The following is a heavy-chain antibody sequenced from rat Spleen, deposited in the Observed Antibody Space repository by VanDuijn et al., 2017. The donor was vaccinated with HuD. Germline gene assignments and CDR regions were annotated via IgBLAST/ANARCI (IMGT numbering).Heavy chain of an antibody. V-gene: IGHV2-15*01. D-gene: IGHD1-11*01. CDR1: GFSLTSYT. CDR3: TRAFYGGSGYDFDY. Sequence: QVQLKESGPGLVQPSQTLSLTCTVSGFSLTSYTVSWVRQPPGKGLEWIAAIWSGGSTYYNSALKSRLSISRDTSKSQVFLKMNSLQTEDTAIYVCTRAFYGGSGYDFDYWGQGVMVTVSS. J-gene: IGHJ2*01. CDR2: IWSGGST.